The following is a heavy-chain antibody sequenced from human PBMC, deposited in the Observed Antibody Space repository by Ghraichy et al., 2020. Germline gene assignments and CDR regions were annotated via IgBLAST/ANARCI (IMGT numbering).Heavy chain of an antibody. V-gene: IGHV1-18*04. CDR1: VYTFTSYG. J-gene: IGHJ6*02. CDR3: ARAGYCGGDCYSPLAGNYYYYRMDV. CDR2: ISAYNGNT. D-gene: IGHD2-21*02. Sequence: ASVKVSCKASVYTFTSYGISWVRQAPGQGLEWMGWISAYNGNTNYAQKLQGRVTMTTHTSTSTAYMELRSLRSDDTAVYYCARAGYCGGDCYSPLAGNYYYYRMDVWGQGTTVTVSS.